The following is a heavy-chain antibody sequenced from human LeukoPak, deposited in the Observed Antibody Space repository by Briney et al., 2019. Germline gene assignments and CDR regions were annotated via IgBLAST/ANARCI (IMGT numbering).Heavy chain of an antibody. D-gene: IGHD1-26*01. CDR3: ASSTRDSGSYYGEYYFDY. J-gene: IGHJ4*02. CDR2: ISGSGSST. Sequence: GGSLRLSCAASGFTFSSYAMSWVRQAPGKGLEWVSTISGSGSSTYYADSVKGRFTISRDNSKNTLYLQMNSLRAEDTAVYYCASSTRDSGSYYGEYYFDYWGQGTLVTVSS. CDR1: GFTFSSYA. V-gene: IGHV3-23*01.